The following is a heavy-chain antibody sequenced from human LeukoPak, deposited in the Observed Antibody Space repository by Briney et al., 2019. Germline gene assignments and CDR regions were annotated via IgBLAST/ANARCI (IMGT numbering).Heavy chain of an antibody. CDR1: GFTFSSYA. CDR3: AKDLMKRNPLYGMDV. Sequence: GRALRLSCAASGFTFSSYAMHWVRQAPGKGLEWVAVISYDGSNKYYADSVKGRFTISRDNSKNTLYLQMNSLRAEDTAVYYCAKDLMKRNPLYGMDVWGQGTTVTVSS. CDR2: ISYDGSNK. D-gene: IGHD1-14*01. J-gene: IGHJ6*02. V-gene: IGHV3-30-3*01.